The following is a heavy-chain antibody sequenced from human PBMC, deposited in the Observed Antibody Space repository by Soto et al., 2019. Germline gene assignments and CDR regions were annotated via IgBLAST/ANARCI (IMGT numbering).Heavy chain of an antibody. Sequence: GASVKVSCKASGNTFTSYSVYWVRQAPGQGLEWMGWINAGNGNTRYSQKFQDRVTITRDTSASTVYMELSSLRSEDTAVYYCARDRYSSSWYVGAFDYWGQGIQVTVSS. D-gene: IGHD6-13*01. CDR3: ARDRYSSSWYVGAFDY. V-gene: IGHV1-3*01. CDR1: GNTFTSYS. CDR2: INAGNGNT. J-gene: IGHJ4*02.